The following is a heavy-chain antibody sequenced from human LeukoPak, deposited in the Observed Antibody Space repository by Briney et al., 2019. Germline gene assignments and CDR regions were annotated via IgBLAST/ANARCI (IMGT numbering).Heavy chain of an antibody. CDR1: GGSFRGYF. CDR3: ARKQSYGSGRFYNTYYYYYMDV. Sequence: PSETLSLTCAVYGGSFRGYFWTWIRQPPGKGLEWIGEVDHSGSTNYNPSLKSRVTISLDTSQNQFSLPLSSVTAADAAVYYCARKQSYGSGRFYNTYYYYYMDVWGKGTTVTISS. J-gene: IGHJ6*03. CDR2: VDHSGST. V-gene: IGHV4-34*01. D-gene: IGHD3-10*01.